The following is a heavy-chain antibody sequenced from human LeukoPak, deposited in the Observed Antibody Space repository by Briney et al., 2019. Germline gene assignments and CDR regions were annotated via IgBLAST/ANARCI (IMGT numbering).Heavy chain of an antibody. CDR1: GFTFSTYN. D-gene: IGHD5-18*01. CDR2: IRYDGSNK. CDR3: AKDPGYLYYFDY. J-gene: IGHJ4*02. Sequence: GGSLRLSCAASGFTFSTYNMNWVRQAPGKGLEWVAFIRYDGSNKYYADSVKGRFTISRDNSKNTLYLQMNSLRAEDTAVYYCAKDPGYLYYFDYWGQGTLVTVSS. V-gene: IGHV3-30*02.